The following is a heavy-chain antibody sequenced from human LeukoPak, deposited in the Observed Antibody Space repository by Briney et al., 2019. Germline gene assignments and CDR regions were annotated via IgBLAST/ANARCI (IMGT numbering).Heavy chain of an antibody. Sequence: ASVKVSCKASGYTFTSYDINWVRQATGQGLEWMGWMNPNSGNTGYAQKFQGRVTITRNTSISTAYMELSSLRSEDTAVYYCARGRSAYSGGWYRSTPTYYFDYWGQGTLVTVSS. D-gene: IGHD6-19*01. J-gene: IGHJ4*02. V-gene: IGHV1-8*03. CDR3: ARGRSAYSGGWYRSTPTYYFDY. CDR2: MNPNSGNT. CDR1: GYTFTSYD.